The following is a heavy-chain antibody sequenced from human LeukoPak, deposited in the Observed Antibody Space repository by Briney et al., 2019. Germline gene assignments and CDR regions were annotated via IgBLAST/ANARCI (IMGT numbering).Heavy chain of an antibody. CDR2: ISAYNGNT. Sequence: ASVKVSCKASGYTFTSYGISWVRQAPGQGLEWMGWISAYNGNTNYAQKLQGRVTMTTDTSTSTAYMELRSLRSDDTAVYYCARHSSSITASSFDPWGQGTLVTVSS. CDR1: GYTFTSYG. CDR3: ARHSSSITASSFDP. V-gene: IGHV1-18*01. D-gene: IGHD6-13*01. J-gene: IGHJ5*02.